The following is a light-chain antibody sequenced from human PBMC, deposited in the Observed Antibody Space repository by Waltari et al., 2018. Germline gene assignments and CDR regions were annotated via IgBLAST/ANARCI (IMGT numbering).Light chain of an antibody. J-gene: IGKJ4*01. CDR2: EAS. CDR1: QSVTSDH. Sequence: EIVLTQSPGTLSLSLGERATFSCRASQSVTSDHLAWYQQKHGQAPRFLMYEASNRVAGIPDRFSGSGSGTDFTLTISRVEPEDFAVYYCQQYGTAPHTFGGGTKVEL. CDR3: QQYGTAPHT. V-gene: IGKV3-20*01.